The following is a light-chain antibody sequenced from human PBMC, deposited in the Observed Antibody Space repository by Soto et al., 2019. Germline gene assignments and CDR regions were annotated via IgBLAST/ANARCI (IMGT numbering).Light chain of an antibody. CDR2: SNN. J-gene: IGLJ2*01. CDR3: AAWDDSLNGVV. V-gene: IGLV1-44*01. CDR1: SSNIGSNT. Sequence: QSVLTQPPSASGTPGQRVTISCSGSSSNIGSNTVNWYQQLPGAAPKLLIYSNNQRPSGVPDRFSGSRSGTSGSQAISGLQSEDEADYYCAAWDDSLNGVVFGGGTKLTVL.